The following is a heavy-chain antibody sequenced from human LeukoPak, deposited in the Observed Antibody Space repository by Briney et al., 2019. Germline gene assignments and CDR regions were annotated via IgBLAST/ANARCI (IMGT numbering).Heavy chain of an antibody. J-gene: IGHJ4*02. Sequence: PGGSLRLSCAASGFTFSDYYMDWVRQAPGKGLEWVGRTRNKANTYTTEYAASGKGRFTISRDNSKNSLYLQMNSLKTEDTAVYYCARAAEYSGYDYADYWGQGTLVTVSS. CDR1: GFTFSDYY. V-gene: IGHV3-72*01. CDR2: TRNKANTYTT. D-gene: IGHD5-12*01. CDR3: ARAAEYSGYDYADY.